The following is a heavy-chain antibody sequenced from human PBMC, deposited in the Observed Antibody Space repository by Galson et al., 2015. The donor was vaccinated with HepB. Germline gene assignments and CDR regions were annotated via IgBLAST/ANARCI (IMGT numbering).Heavy chain of an antibody. CDR2: MNPDSGNR. CDR3: VRNMIRGVVSPDY. CDR1: GYTFTSYD. J-gene: IGHJ4*02. D-gene: IGHD3-10*01. V-gene: IGHV1-8*01. Sequence: SVKVSCKASGYTFTSYDINWVRQATGQGLEWMGWMNPDSGNRGYVQKFQGRVTMTRDTSTSTAYMELSSLRSEDRGVYFCVRNMIRGVVSPDYWGQGSLVTVSS.